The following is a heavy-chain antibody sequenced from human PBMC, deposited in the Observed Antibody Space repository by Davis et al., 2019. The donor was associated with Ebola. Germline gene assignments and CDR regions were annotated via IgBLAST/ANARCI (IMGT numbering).Heavy chain of an antibody. J-gene: IGHJ4*02. CDR2: ISAYNGNT. Sequence: ASVKVSCKASGYTFTSYGISWVRQAPGQGLEWMGWISAYNGNTNYAQKLQGRVTMTTDTSTSTAYMELSSLRSEDTAVYYCAKGTTRLREADFDYWGQGILVTVSS. CDR3: AKGTTRLREADFDY. D-gene: IGHD5-12*01. CDR1: GYTFTSYG. V-gene: IGHV1-18*04.